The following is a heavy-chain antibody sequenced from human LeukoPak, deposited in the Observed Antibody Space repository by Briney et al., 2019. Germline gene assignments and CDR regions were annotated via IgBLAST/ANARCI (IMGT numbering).Heavy chain of an antibody. J-gene: IGHJ4*02. Sequence: LRLSCAVSGFTFSDRYMDWVRQAPGKGLEWIGSIYYSGSTYYNPSLKSRVTISVDTSKNQFSLKLSSVTAADTAVYYCARHTVRNVFIYYFDYWGQGTLVTVSS. CDR1: GFTFSDRY. CDR3: ARHTVRNVFIYYFDY. V-gene: IGHV4-39*01. CDR2: IYYSGST. D-gene: IGHD1-1*01.